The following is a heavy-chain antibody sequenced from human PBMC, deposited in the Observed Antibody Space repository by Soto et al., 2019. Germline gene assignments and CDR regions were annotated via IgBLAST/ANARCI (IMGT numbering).Heavy chain of an antibody. CDR1: GFTFSSYG. V-gene: IGHV3-33*01. CDR2: IWYDGSNK. J-gene: IGHJ5*02. Sequence: QVQLVESGGGVVQPGRSLRLSCAASGFTFSSYGMHWVRQAPGKGLEWVAVIWYDGSNKYYADSVKGRFTISRDNSKNTLYLQMNSLRAEDTAVYYCARDLGVVVGPAGWFDPWGQGTLVTVSS. CDR3: ARDLGVVVGPAGWFDP. D-gene: IGHD2-21*01.